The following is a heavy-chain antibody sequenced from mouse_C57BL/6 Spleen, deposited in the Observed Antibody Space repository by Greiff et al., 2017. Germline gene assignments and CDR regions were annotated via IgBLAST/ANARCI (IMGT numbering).Heavy chain of an antibody. V-gene: IGHV1-72*01. CDR1: GYTFTSYW. CDR3: ARGPLYYGSSYGYFDV. J-gene: IGHJ1*03. CDR2: IDPNSGGT. Sequence: QVQLQQPGAELVKPGASVKLSCKASGYTFTSYWMHWVKQRPGRGLEWIGRIDPNSGGTKYNEKFKSKATLTVDKPSRTADMQLSSLTSEDSAVYYCARGPLYYGSSYGYFDVWGTGTTVTVSS. D-gene: IGHD1-1*01.